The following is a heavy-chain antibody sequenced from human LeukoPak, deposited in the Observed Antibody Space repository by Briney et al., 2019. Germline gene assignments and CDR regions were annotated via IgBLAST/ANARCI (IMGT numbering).Heavy chain of an antibody. CDR3: ARAMVRGVIYPIDP. V-gene: IGHV3-30-3*01. CDR1: GFTFSSYA. Sequence: GSLRLSCAASGFTFSSYAMHWVRQAPGKGLEWVAVISYDGSNKYYADSVKGRFTISRDNAKNSLYLQMNSLRAEDTAVYYCARAMVRGVIYPIDPWGQGTLVTVSS. CDR2: ISYDGSNK. J-gene: IGHJ5*02. D-gene: IGHD3-10*01.